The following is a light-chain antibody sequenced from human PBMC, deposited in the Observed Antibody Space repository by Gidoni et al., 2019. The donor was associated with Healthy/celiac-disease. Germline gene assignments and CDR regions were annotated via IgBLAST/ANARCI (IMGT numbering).Light chain of an antibody. CDR2: YKSDSDK. Sequence: QAVLTQPSSLSASPGASASLTCTLRSGINVGTYRIYWYQQKPGSPPQYLLRYKSDSDKQQGSGVPSRFSGSKDASANAGILLISGLQSEDEADYYCMIWHSSAQLVFGGGAKLTVL. CDR3: MIWHSSAQLV. V-gene: IGLV5-45*03. CDR1: SGINVGTYR. J-gene: IGLJ2*01.